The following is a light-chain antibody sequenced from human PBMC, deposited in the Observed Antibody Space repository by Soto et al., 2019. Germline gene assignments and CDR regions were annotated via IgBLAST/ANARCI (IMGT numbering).Light chain of an antibody. J-gene: IGLJ1*01. Sequence: QSVLTQPASVSGSPGQSITISCTGTSGDVDAFDYVSWYQQHPGKAPKLMIFEVSDRPSGVSDRFSGSKSGSTASLTISGLQAEDEADYFCTSFTSSSNQVFGTGTKVTVL. CDR2: EVS. V-gene: IGLV2-14*01. CDR1: SGDVDAFDY. CDR3: TSFTSSSNQV.